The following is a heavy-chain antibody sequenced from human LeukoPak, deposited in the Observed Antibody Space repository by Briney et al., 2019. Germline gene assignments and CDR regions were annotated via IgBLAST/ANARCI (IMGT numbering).Heavy chain of an antibody. V-gene: IGHV4-59*01. CDR1: GGSIRSYY. D-gene: IGHD3-22*01. Sequence: PSETLSLTCTVSGGSIRSYYWSWIRQPPGKGLEWIGYIYYSGSTNYNPSLKSRVTISVDTSKNQFSLKLSSVTAADTAVYYCAREGPDYYDSLVYWGQGTLVTVSS. CDR3: AREGPDYYDSLVY. J-gene: IGHJ4*02. CDR2: IYYSGST.